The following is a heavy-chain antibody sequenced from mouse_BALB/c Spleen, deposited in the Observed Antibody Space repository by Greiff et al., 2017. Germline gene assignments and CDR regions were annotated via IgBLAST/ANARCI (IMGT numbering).Heavy chain of an antibody. Sequence: EVQLQQSGAELVKPGASVKLSCTASGFNIKDTYMHWVKQRPEQGLEWIGRIDPANGNTKYDPKFQGKATITADTSSNTAYLQLSSLTSEDTAVYYCASLYRYEGMDYWGQGTSVTVSS. V-gene: IGHV14-3*02. D-gene: IGHD2-14*01. CDR2: IDPANGNT. CDR1: GFNIKDTY. CDR3: ASLYRYEGMDY. J-gene: IGHJ4*01.